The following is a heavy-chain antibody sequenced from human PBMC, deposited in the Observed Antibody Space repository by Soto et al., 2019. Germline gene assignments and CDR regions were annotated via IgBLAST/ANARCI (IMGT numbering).Heavy chain of an antibody. CDR2: TYHSGNP. J-gene: IGHJ6*02. CDR1: GDTISTGGYT. D-gene: IGHD3-10*01. V-gene: IGHV4-30-2*05. Sequence: SETLSLTCDVSGDTISTGGYTWAWIRQPPGKALEWIGHTYHSGNPYYNPSLKSRVAISVDTSKNQFSLKLTSVTVADTAVYFCAREGRGGSEGYYYGMDVWGQGTTVTVSS. CDR3: AREGRGGSEGYYYGMDV.